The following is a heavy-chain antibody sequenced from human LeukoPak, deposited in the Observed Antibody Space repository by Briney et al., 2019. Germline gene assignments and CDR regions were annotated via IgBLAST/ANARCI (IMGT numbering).Heavy chain of an antibody. CDR1: GYIFTDYY. Sequence: ASVKVSCKASGYIFTDYYMNWVRQAPGQGLEWMGWINPNSGGINYAQKFQDRVTMTRDTSINTAYMELSRLSSDDTAIYYCARDSQPTARGGVVVAAVPDYYMDVWGKGTTVTVSS. J-gene: IGHJ6*03. CDR3: ARDSQPTARGGVVVAAVPDYYMDV. CDR2: INPNSGGI. V-gene: IGHV1-2*02. D-gene: IGHD2-15*01.